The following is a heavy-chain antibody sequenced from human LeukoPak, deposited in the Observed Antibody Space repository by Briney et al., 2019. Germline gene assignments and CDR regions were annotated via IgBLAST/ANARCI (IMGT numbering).Heavy chain of an antibody. CDR1: GFTFSSYE. V-gene: IGHV3-48*03. D-gene: IGHD2-2*01. J-gene: IGHJ4*02. Sequence: GGSLRLSCAASGFTFSSYEMNWVRQAPGKGLEWVSYISSSGSTIYYADSVKGRFTISRDNAKNSLYLQMNSLRAEDTAVYYCARAIGYCSSTSCYDDYWGQGTLLTVSS. CDR3: ARAIGYCSSTSCYDDY. CDR2: ISSSGSTI.